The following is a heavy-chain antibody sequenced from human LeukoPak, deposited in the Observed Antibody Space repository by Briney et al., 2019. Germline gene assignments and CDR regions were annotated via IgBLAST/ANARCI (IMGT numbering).Heavy chain of an antibody. D-gene: IGHD6-13*01. Sequence: PGGSLRLSCAASGFTFSSCAMHWVRQAPGKGLEWVAVISYDGSNKYYADSVKGRFTISRDNSKNTLYLQMNSLRAEDTAVYYCARDFVKWGIAAAGFAFDYWGQGTLVTVSS. CDR3: ARDFVKWGIAAAGFAFDY. CDR1: GFTFSSCA. J-gene: IGHJ4*02. V-gene: IGHV3-30-3*01. CDR2: ISYDGSNK.